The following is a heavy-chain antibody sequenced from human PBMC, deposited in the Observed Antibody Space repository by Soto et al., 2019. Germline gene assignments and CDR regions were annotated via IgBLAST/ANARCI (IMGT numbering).Heavy chain of an antibody. V-gene: IGHV3-15*01. CDR3: TTLFCSDTTCYEFPLGVGV. CDR2: IKGKTDGGTT. J-gene: IGHJ6*02. Sequence: GASGLPFSGHGMSRVLKTPGPGLEWVGRIKGKTDGGTTDYAAPVRGRFTISRDDSENTLYLHMNSLKTEDTAVYHCTTLFCSDTTCYEFPLGVGVWGQGTTVTVSS. D-gene: IGHD2-2*01. CDR1: GLPFSGHG.